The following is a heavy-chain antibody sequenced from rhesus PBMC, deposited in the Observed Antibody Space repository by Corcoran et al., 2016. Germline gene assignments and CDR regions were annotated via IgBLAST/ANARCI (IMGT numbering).Heavy chain of an antibody. CDR2: INGNRGSN. Sequence: QVQLQESGPGLVKPSETLSLTCAVSGGSFSTYWWSWIRQPPGKGLDWIGEINGNRGSNNYNPSRKSRVTSSKDASKNQCSLKLSSVTAADTAVYYCARAPPGSSRYFDYWGQGVLVTVSS. D-gene: IGHD4-29*01. CDR3: ARAPPGSSRYFDY. CDR1: GGSFSTYW. V-gene: IGHV4-80*01. J-gene: IGHJ4*01.